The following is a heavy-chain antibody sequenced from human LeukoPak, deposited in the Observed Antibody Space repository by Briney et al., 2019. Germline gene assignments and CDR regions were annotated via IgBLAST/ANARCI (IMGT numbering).Heavy chain of an antibody. V-gene: IGHV1-69*04. J-gene: IGHJ4*02. CDR2: IIPILGIA. CDR1: GGTFSSYT. CDR3: ARDHRAYYDFWSGDYYFDY. D-gene: IGHD3-3*01. Sequence: SVKVSCKASGGTFSSYTISWVRQAPGQGPEWMGRIIPILGIANYAQKFQGRVTITADKSTSTAYMELSSLRSEDTAVYYCARDHRAYYDFWSGDYYFDYWGQGTLVTVSS.